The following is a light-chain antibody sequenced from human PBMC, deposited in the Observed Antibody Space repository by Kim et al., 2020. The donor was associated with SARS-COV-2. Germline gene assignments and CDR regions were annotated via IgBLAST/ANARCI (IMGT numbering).Light chain of an antibody. CDR3: SAWDSSLNAWV. J-gene: IGLJ3*02. CDR2: TTN. V-gene: IGLV10-54*01. CDR1: KNNVGNHG. Sequence: QAGLTQPPSVSRGLRQTATLTCTGNKNNVGNHGAAWMQQHQGHPPTLLSYTTNNWPPAISERFSASGSGNTASLTITGLQPEDEADYYCSAWDSSLNAWVFGGGTQLTVL.